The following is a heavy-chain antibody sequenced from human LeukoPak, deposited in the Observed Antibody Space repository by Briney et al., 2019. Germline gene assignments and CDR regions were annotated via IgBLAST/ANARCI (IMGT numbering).Heavy chain of an antibody. CDR2: ISAYNGNT. CDR1: GYTFTSYS. V-gene: IGHV1-18*01. Sequence: ASVKVSCKASGYTFTSYSISWVRQAPGQELEWMGWISAYNGNTNYAQKLQGRVTMTTDTSTSTAYMELRSLRSDDTAVYYCARKPAANYYYYYMDVWGKGTTVTVSS. D-gene: IGHD2-2*01. J-gene: IGHJ6*03. CDR3: ARKPAANYYYYYMDV.